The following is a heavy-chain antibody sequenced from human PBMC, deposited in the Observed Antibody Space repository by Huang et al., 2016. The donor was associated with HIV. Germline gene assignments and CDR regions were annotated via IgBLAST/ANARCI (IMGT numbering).Heavy chain of an antibody. CDR2: SSGTSSNI. Sequence: EVQLVESGGALVKPGGSLKLSCVVSGFDFSKYSMDWVRQATGKGLGWVSYSSGTSSNIYYADSVKGRFTISRDKAKNSVVLQMRSLRAEDTALYYCARTEMEYYYGSSGYYPDYWGQGTQVTVSS. CDR1: GFDFSKYS. V-gene: IGHV3-48*01. J-gene: IGHJ4*02. D-gene: IGHD3-22*01. CDR3: ARTEMEYYYGSSGYYPDY.